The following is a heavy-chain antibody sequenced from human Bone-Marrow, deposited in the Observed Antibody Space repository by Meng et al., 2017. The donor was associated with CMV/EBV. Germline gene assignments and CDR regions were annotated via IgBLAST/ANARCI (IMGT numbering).Heavy chain of an antibody. Sequence: GESLKISCAASGFTFSNYGMHWVRQAPGKGLEWVSAISGSGGSTYYADSVKGRFTISRDNSKNTLYLQMNSLRAEDTAVYYCAKDILGGQLVSGVFDYWGQGTLVTVSS. CDR3: AKDILGGQLVSGVFDY. J-gene: IGHJ4*02. V-gene: IGHV3-23*01. CDR2: ISGSGGST. D-gene: IGHD6-6*01. CDR1: GFTFSNYG.